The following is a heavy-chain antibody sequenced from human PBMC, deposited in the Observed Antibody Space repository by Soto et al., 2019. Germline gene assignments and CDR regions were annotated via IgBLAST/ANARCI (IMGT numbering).Heavy chain of an antibody. CDR1: GYTFTSYA. J-gene: IGHJ4*02. Sequence: GASVKVSCKASGYTFTSYAMHWVRQAPGQGLEWMGWISAYIGNTNYAQKLQGRVTMTTDTSTSTAYMELRSLRSDDTAVYYCARAVAVPADFDYWGQGTLVTVSS. D-gene: IGHD6-19*01. CDR3: ARAVAVPADFDY. V-gene: IGHV1-18*01. CDR2: ISAYIGNT.